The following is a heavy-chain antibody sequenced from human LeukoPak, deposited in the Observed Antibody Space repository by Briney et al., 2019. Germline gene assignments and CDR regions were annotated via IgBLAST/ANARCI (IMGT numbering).Heavy chain of an antibody. J-gene: IGHJ6*02. CDR2: IRSKAYGGTT. CDR1: GFTFGDYA. V-gene: IGHV3-49*03. D-gene: IGHD3-3*01. Sequence: PGGSLRLSCTASGFTFGDYAMSWFRQAPGKGLEWVGFIRSKAYGGTTEYAASVKGRFTISRDDSKSIAYLQMNSLKTEDTAVYYCTRDCPLSVRFLEWLLRPSYYYGMDVWGQGTTVTVSS. CDR3: TRDCPLSVRFLEWLLRPSYYYGMDV.